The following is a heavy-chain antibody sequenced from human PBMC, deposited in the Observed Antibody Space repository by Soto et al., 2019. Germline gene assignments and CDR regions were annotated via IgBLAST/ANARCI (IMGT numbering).Heavy chain of an antibody. J-gene: IGHJ5*01. CDR2: MSRSGTDA. CDR1: GFTFSSYS. CDR3: AKKGATAAGNSWFDS. Sequence: EVQLLESGGGLIQPGGSLRLSCAASGFTFSSYSMTWVRQAPGKGLEWVSIMSRSGTDAFYADSVKGRFTISRDNSKNALYLQMDSLGAEDTAVYYCAKKGATAAGNSWFDSWGQGTLVTVSS. V-gene: IGHV3-23*01. D-gene: IGHD6-13*01.